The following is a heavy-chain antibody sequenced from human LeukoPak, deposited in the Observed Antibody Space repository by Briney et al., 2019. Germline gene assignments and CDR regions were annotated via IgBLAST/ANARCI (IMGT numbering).Heavy chain of an antibody. CDR1: GFTFSSYE. V-gene: IGHV3-48*03. CDR2: ISSSGSAI. Sequence: HPGGSLRLSCAASGFTFSSYEMNWVRQAPGKGLEWVSYISSSGSAIYYADSVKGRFTISRDNAKNSLYLQMNSLRAEDTAVYYCARVLRGDNDFYDSSGYSNYWGQGTLVTVSS. D-gene: IGHD3-22*01. J-gene: IGHJ4*02. CDR3: ARVLRGDNDFYDSSGYSNY.